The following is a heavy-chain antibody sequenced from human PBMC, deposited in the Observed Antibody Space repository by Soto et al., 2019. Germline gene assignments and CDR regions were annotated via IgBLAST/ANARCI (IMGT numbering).Heavy chain of an antibody. CDR2: IIPIFGTA. CDR1: GGTFSSYA. CDR3: ARVRYYYDSSGYDYYYYGMDV. D-gene: IGHD3-22*01. V-gene: IGHV1-69*13. Sequence: ASVKVSCKASGGTFSSYAISWVRQAPGQGLEWMGGIIPIFGTANYAQKFQGRVTITADESTSTAYMELSSLRSEDTAVYYCARVRYYYDSSGYDYYYYGMDVWGQGTTVTVSS. J-gene: IGHJ6*02.